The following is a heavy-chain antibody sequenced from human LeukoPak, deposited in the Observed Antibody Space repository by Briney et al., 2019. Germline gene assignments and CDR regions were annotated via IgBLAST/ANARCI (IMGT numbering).Heavy chain of an antibody. V-gene: IGHV1-18*01. Sequence: ASVKVSCKASGGTFSSYAISWVRQAPGQGLEWMGWISAYNGNTNYAQKLQGRVTMTTDTSTSTAYMELRSLRSDDTAVYYCARGIAAARPFDYWGQGTLVTVSS. CDR2: ISAYNGNT. D-gene: IGHD6-13*01. CDR1: GGTFSSYA. J-gene: IGHJ4*02. CDR3: ARGIAAARPFDY.